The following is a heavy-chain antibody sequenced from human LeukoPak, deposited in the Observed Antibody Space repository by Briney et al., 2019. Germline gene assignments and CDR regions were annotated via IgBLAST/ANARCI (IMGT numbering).Heavy chain of an antibody. CDR1: GGSISSSSYY. CDR3: ARHVNYYDSSGYYSAFDI. V-gene: IGHV4-39*01. Sequence: SETLSLTCTVSGGSISSSSYYWGWIRQPPGKGLEWIGSIYYSGSTYYNPSLKSRVTISVYTSKNKFSLKLSSVTAADTAVYYCARHVNYYDSSGYYSAFDIWGQGTMVTVSS. J-gene: IGHJ3*02. CDR2: IYYSGST. D-gene: IGHD3-22*01.